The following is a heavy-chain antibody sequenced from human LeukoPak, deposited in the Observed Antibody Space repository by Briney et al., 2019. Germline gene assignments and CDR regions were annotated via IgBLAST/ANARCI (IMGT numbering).Heavy chain of an antibody. Sequence: SETLSLTCAVYGGSFSGYYWSWIRQPPGKGLEWIGEINHSGSTNYNPSLKSRVTISVDTSKNQSSLKLSSVTAADTAVYYCARAGCGGDCYPLGIDYWGQGTLVTVSS. D-gene: IGHD2-21*02. V-gene: IGHV4-34*01. CDR3: ARAGCGGDCYPLGIDY. J-gene: IGHJ4*02. CDR2: INHSGST. CDR1: GGSFSGYY.